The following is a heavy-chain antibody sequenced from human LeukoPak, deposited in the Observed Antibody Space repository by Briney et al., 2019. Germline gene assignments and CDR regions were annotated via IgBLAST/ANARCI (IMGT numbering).Heavy chain of an antibody. Sequence: PGGSLRLSCAASGFTFSSYWMHLVRQAAGKGLVWVSRINSDGSSTSYADSVKGRFTISRDNAKNTLYLQMNSLRAEDTAVYYCAREGHDFWSGYSDYWGQGTLVTVSS. CDR1: GFTFSSYW. CDR2: INSDGSST. CDR3: AREGHDFWSGYSDY. D-gene: IGHD3-3*01. V-gene: IGHV3-74*01. J-gene: IGHJ4*02.